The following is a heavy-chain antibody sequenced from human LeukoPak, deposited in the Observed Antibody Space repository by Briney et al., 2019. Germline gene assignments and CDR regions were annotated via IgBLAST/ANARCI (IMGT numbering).Heavy chain of an antibody. CDR2: IKQDGSEK. CDR1: GFTFSSYW. V-gene: IGHV3-7*01. J-gene: IGHJ4*02. Sequence: GGSLRLSCAASGFTFSSYWMSWVRQAPGKGLEWVANIKQDGSEKYYVDSVKGRFTISRDNAKNSLYLQMNSLRAEDTAVYYCARDGVGSYHPLDYWGQGTLVTVSS. D-gene: IGHD1-26*01. CDR3: ARDGVGSYHPLDY.